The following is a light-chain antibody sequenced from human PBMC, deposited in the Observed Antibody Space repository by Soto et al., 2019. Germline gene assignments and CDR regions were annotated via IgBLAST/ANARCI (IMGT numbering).Light chain of an antibody. CDR2: AAS. V-gene: IGKV3-20*01. J-gene: IGKJ5*01. CDR1: QKSSSRL. Sequence: GALLACGAGQKSSSRLLAWYQQKPGQAPKLLIYAASSRATGVPDRFSGTGSGTDFTLTISRLEPEDFAIYYCQQFNNSPITFGQGTRLEIK. CDR3: QQFNNSPIT.